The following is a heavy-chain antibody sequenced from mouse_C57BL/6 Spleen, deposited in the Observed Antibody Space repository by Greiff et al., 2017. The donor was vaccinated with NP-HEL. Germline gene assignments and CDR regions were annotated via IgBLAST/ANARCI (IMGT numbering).Heavy chain of an antibody. J-gene: IGHJ4*01. CDR2: IYPGSGST. V-gene: IGHV1-55*01. D-gene: IGHD2-5*01. CDR1: GYTFTSYW. Sequence: VQLQQPGAELVKPGASVKMSCKASGYTFTSYWITWVKQRPGQGLEWIGDIYPGSGSTNYNEKFKSKATLTVDTSSSTAYMQLSSLTSEDSAVYYCARGGLYSNYGGYAMDYWGQGTSVTVSS. CDR3: ARGGLYSNYGGYAMDY.